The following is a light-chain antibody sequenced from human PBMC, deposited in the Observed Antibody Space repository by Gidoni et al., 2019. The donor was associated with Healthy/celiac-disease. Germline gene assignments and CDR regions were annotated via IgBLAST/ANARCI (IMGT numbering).Light chain of an antibody. CDR2: AAS. V-gene: IGKV1-39*01. J-gene: IGKJ5*01. CDR1: QSIRSY. CDR3: QQSYSTPSIT. Sequence: DIQMTQSPSSLSASVGDRVTITCRASQSIRSYLNWYHQKPGTAPKLLIYAASSLQSGVPSSFSGSGSGTDFTLTISSLQPEDFATYYCQQSYSTPSITFGQGTRLEIK.